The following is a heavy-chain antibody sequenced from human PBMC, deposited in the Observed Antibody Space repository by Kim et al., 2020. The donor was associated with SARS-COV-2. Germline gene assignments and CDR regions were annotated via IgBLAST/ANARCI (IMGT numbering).Heavy chain of an antibody. CDR3: ARDLGYSSGWSDAFDI. CDR1: GGSISSYY. Sequence: SETLSLTCTVSGGSISSYYWSWIRQPPGKGLEWIGYIYYSGSTNYIPSLRSRVTISVDTSKNQFSLKLSSVTAADTAVYYCARDLGYSSGWSDAFDIWGQGTMVTVSS. V-gene: IGHV4-59*01. J-gene: IGHJ3*02. CDR2: IYYSGST. D-gene: IGHD6-19*01.